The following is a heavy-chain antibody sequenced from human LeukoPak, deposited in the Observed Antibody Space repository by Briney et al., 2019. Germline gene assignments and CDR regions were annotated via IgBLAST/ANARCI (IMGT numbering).Heavy chain of an antibody. D-gene: IGHD3-9*01. V-gene: IGHV3-30*19. CDR1: GFTFSNYG. Sequence: PGGSLRLSCAASGFTFSNYGMHWVRQAPGKGLEWVAVISYDGSNKYYADSVKGRFTISRDNSKNTLYLQMNSLRAEDTAVYYCARGTALRYFDWLQEYYFDYWGQGTLVTVSS. CDR3: ARGTALRYFDWLQEYYFDY. CDR2: ISYDGSNK. J-gene: IGHJ4*02.